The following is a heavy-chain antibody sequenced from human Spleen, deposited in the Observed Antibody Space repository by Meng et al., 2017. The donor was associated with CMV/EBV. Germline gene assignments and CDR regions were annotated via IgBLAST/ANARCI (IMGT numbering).Heavy chain of an antibody. Sequence: SETLSLTCTVSGGSISSNSYYWGWIRQPPGKGLEWIGSIYYSGSTYYNPSLKSRVTISVDTSKNQFSLKLSSVTAADTAVYYRARSPRRDGYPTTLDYWGQGTLVTVSS. CDR2: IYYSGST. D-gene: IGHD5-24*01. J-gene: IGHJ4*02. CDR3: ARSPRRDGYPTTLDY. V-gene: IGHV4-39*01. CDR1: GGSISSNSYY.